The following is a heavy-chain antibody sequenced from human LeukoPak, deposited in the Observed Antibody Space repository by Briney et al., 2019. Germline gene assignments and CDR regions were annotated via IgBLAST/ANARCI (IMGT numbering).Heavy chain of an antibody. J-gene: IGHJ3*02. CDR3: ARDRRDSRGNDAFDI. CDR2: ISAYNGNT. V-gene: IGHV1-18*04. Sequence: ASVMVSCKASGYIFTDYYMYWVRQAPGQGLEWMGWISAYNGNTNYAQKLQGRVTMTTDTSTSTAYMELRSLRSDDTAVYYCARDRRDSRGNDAFDIWGQGTMVTVSS. CDR1: GYIFTDYY. D-gene: IGHD3-22*01.